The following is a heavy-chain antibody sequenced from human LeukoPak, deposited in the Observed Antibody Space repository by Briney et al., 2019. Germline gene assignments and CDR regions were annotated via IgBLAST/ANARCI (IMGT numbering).Heavy chain of an antibody. J-gene: IGHJ4*02. Sequence: PSETLSLTCAVYGGSFSGYYWSWIRQPPGKGLEWIGEINHSGSTNYNPSLKSRVTMSVDTSKNQFSLKLSSVTAADTAVYYCARGGLTQRGYIAVAAYFDCWGQGTLVTVSS. CDR3: ARGGLTQRGYIAVAAYFDC. CDR2: INHSGST. D-gene: IGHD6-19*01. CDR1: GGSFSGYY. V-gene: IGHV4-34*01.